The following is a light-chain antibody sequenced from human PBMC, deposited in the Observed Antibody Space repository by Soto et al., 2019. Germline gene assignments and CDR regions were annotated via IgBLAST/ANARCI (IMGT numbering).Light chain of an antibody. CDR2: DVI. CDR3: RLYAGRSTYVV. CDR1: SSDVGGNNY. J-gene: IGLJ2*01. V-gene: IGLV2-14*01. Sequence: QSVLTQPASVSGSPGQSITISCPGTSSDVGGNNYVSWYQQHPGKAPKLMIYDVINRPSGGSNRFSGSKSANTASLTISGLKAEDEAEYYCRLYAGRSTYVVFGGGTKLTVL.